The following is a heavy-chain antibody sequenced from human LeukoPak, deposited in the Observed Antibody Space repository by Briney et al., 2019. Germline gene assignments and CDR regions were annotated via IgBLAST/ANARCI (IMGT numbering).Heavy chain of an antibody. Sequence: PSATLSLTCAVSGGSISSGGYSWSWIRQPPGKGLEWIGYIYHSGSTYYSPSLKSRVTISVDRSKNQFSLKLSSVTAADTAVYYCARGEEYCGGDCYPVFDYWGQGTLVTVSS. D-gene: IGHD2-21*02. CDR1: GGSISSGGYS. CDR3: ARGEEYCGGDCYPVFDY. CDR2: IYHSGST. V-gene: IGHV4-30-2*01. J-gene: IGHJ4*02.